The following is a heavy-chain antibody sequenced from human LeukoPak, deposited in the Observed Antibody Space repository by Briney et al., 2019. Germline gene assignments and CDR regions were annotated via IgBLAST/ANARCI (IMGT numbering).Heavy chain of an antibody. V-gene: IGHV3-30-3*01. CDR3: ARDLGNDYFDY. CDR1: GFTFSSYA. D-gene: IGHD3-16*01. Sequence: GGSLGLSCAASGFTFSSYAMHWVRQAPGKGLEWVAVISYDGSNKYYADSVKGRFTISRDNSKNTLYLQMNSLRAEDTAVYYCARDLGNDYFDYWGQGTLVTVSS. J-gene: IGHJ4*02. CDR2: ISYDGSNK.